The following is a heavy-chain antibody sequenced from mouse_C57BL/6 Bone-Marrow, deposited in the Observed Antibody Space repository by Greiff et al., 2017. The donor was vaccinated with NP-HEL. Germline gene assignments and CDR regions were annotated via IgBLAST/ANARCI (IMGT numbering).Heavy chain of an antibody. CDR1: GYTFTSYW. CDR2: IIPSNGGT. J-gene: IGHJ2*01. Sequence: QVQLQQPGTELVKPGASVKLSCKASGYTFTSYWMHWVKQRPGQGLEWIGNIIPSNGGTNYNEKFKSKATLTVDKSSSTAYMQLSSLTSEDSAFYYCARSRGLGYYWYFDYWGQGTTLTVSS. D-gene: IGHD2-3*01. V-gene: IGHV1-53*01. CDR3: ARSRGLGYYWYFDY.